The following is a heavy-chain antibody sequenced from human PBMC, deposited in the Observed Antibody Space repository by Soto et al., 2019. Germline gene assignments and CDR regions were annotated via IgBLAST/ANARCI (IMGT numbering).Heavy chain of an antibody. CDR1: GGSISSGGYY. CDR2: IYYSGST. Sequence: SETLSLTCTVSGGSISSGGYYWSWIRQHPGKGLEWIGYIYYSGSTYYNPSLKSRVTISVDTSKNQFSLKLSSVTAADTAVYYCARGRGYDFWSGSYYFDYWGQGTLVTVSS. V-gene: IGHV4-31*03. D-gene: IGHD3-3*01. CDR3: ARGRGYDFWSGSYYFDY. J-gene: IGHJ4*02.